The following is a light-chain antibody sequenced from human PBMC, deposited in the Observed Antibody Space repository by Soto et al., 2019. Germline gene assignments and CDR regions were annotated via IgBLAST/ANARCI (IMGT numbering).Light chain of an antibody. CDR1: QGINND. Sequence: DIRMTQSPSSLSASAGDRVTITCRASQGINNDLAWFQQKPGEAPKLLIFAASTLQSGVPSRFSGSGSGTDFTLTISSLQAEDFATYYCQQLSTYPSTFGGGTKVDIK. CDR3: QQLSTYPST. V-gene: IGKV1-16*01. CDR2: AAS. J-gene: IGKJ4*01.